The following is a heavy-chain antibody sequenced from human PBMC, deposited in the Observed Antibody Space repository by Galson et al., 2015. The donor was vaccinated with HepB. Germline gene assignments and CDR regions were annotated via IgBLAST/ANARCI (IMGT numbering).Heavy chain of an antibody. CDR1: GYTFTSSD. CDR3: ARVYYDSSGYYLGGNGFDP. J-gene: IGHJ5*02. D-gene: IGHD3-22*01. CDR2: MNPNSGNT. V-gene: IGHV1-8*01. Sequence: SVKVSCKASGYTFTSSDINWVRQAPGQGLEWMGWMNPNSGNTGYVQKFQGRVTMTRNTSISTAYMELISLRSEDTAVYYCARVYYDSSGYYLGGNGFDPSGQGTLVAVS.